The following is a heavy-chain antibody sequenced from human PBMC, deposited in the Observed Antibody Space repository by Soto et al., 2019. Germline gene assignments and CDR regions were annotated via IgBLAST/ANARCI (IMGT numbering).Heavy chain of an antibody. D-gene: IGHD4-4*01. CDR2: ISGSGYTT. V-gene: IGHV3-23*01. Sequence: GGSLRLSCAASGFTFNTLAMNWVRQAPGTGLEWVSVISGSGYTTDYADSVKGRFTISRDNPRSTLYLQMNSLRVEDTAVYFCASYYSNCPKKEYYYGMGVWGQGTTVTVAS. J-gene: IGHJ6*02. CDR1: GFTFNTLA. CDR3: ASYYSNCPKKEYYYGMGV.